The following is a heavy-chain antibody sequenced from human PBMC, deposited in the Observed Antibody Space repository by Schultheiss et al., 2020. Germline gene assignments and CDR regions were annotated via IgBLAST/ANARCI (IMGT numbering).Heavy chain of an antibody. Sequence: GESLKISCAASGFTFNSHAIHWVRQAPGKGLEWVAVISDDGSHEYYTDSVKGRFTISRDNSRNTLYLQMSSLRAEDTAIYFCARGGGTVISEFDPWGQGTLVTVSS. J-gene: IGHJ5*02. V-gene: IGHV3-30*04. CDR3: ARGGGTVISEFDP. CDR1: GFTFNSHA. D-gene: IGHD4-17*01. CDR2: ISDDGSHE.